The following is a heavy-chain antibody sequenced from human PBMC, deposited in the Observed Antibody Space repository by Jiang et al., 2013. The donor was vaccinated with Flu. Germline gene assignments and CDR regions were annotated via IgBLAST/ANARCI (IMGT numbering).Heavy chain of an antibody. CDR1: GITVTSNY. CDR2: IYTGGST. V-gene: IGHV3-53*01. J-gene: IGHJ4*02. Sequence: QLVESGGDLIQPGGSLRLSCAVSGITVTSNYMTWVRQAPGKGLEWVSVIYTGGSTYYADSVKGRFTISRDNSKNTLYLQMNNLRAEDTAIYYCARAWGAYYPDYWGQGTLVTVSS. D-gene: IGHD3-3*01. CDR3: ARAWGAYYPDY.